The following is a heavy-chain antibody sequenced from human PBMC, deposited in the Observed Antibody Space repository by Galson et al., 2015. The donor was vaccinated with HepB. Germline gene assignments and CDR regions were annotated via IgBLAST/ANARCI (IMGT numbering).Heavy chain of an antibody. D-gene: IGHD4-17*01. CDR1: GGTFSSYA. V-gene: IGHV1-69*04. CDR2: IIPILGIA. CDR3: ARASHDYGDSLGTWGLVREGVFDY. Sequence: SVKVSCKASGGTFSSYAISWVRQAPGQGLEWMGRIIPILGIANYAQKFQGRVTITADKSTSTAYMELSSLRSEDTAVYYCARASHDYGDSLGTWGLVREGVFDYWGQGTLVTVSS. J-gene: IGHJ4*02.